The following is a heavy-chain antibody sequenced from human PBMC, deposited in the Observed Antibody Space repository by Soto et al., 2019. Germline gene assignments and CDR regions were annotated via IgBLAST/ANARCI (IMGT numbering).Heavy chain of an antibody. Sequence: ASVKVSCKASGYTFTSYGISWVRQAPGQGLEWMGWISAYNGNTNYAQKLQGRVTMTTDTSTSTAYMELRSLRSDDTAVYYCARVGHYDILTGPAYFDYWGQGTLVTVSS. J-gene: IGHJ4*02. CDR2: ISAYNGNT. D-gene: IGHD3-9*01. V-gene: IGHV1-18*04. CDR1: GYTFTSYG. CDR3: ARVGHYDILTGPAYFDY.